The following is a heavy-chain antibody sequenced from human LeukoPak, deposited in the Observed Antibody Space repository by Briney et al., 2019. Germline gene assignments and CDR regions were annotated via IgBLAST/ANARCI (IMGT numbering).Heavy chain of an antibody. CDR3: ARAIITMVRGVIGVSDY. CDR2: INPNSGGT. Sequence: ASVKVSCKASGYTFTGYYMHWVRQAPGQGLEWMGWINPNSGGTNYAQKFQGRVTMTRDTSISTAYMELSRLRSDDTAVYYCARAIITMVRGVIGVSDYWGQGTLVTVSS. J-gene: IGHJ4*02. D-gene: IGHD3-10*01. V-gene: IGHV1-2*02. CDR1: GYTFTGYY.